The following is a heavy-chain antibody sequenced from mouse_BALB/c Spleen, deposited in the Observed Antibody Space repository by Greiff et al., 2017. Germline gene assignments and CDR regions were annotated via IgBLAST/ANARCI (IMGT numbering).Heavy chain of an antibody. CDR2: ISDGGSYT. D-gene: IGHD2-14*01. CDR3: ARDWGYDLYWYFDV. CDR1: GFTFSDYY. V-gene: IGHV5-4*02. J-gene: IGHJ1*01. Sequence: EVKLMESGGGLVKPGGSLKLSCAASGFTFSDYYMYWVRQTPEKRLEWVATISDGGSYTYYPDSVKGRFTISRDNAKNNLYLQMSSLKSEDTAMYYCARDWGYDLYWYFDVWGAGTTVTVSS.